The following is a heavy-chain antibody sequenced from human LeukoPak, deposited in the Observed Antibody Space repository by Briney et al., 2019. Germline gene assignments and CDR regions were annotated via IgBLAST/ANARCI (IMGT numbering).Heavy chain of an antibody. CDR2: IYYSGST. CDR1: GGSISSSSYY. J-gene: IGHJ5*02. Sequence: PSETLSLTCTVSGGSISSSSYYWGWIRQPPGKGLEWIGSIYYSGSTYYNPSLKSRVTISVDTSKNQFSLKLSSVTAADTAVYYCARDTRSIAARPGFDPWGQGTLVTVSS. CDR3: ARDTRSIAARPGFDP. D-gene: IGHD6-6*01. V-gene: IGHV4-39*07.